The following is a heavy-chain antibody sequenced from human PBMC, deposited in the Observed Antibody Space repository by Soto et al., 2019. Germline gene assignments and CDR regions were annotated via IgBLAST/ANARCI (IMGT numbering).Heavy chain of an antibody. CDR1: GFTVSINH. J-gene: IGHJ4*02. CDR3: VRDHSGLKDFEY. CDR2: IYSGGST. D-gene: IGHD3-10*01. V-gene: IGHV3-66*01. Sequence: SLRLSFAASGFTVSINHMSWVRQAPGKGLEWVSLIYSGGSTYYADSVKGRFTFSRDNSQNTLYLQMNSLRAEDTAVYYCVRDHSGLKDFEYWGQGTLVTVSS.